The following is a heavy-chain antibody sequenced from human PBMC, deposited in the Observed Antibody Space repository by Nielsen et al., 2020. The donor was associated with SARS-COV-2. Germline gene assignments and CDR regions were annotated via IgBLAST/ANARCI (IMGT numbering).Heavy chain of an antibody. CDR2: ISYDGKNR. Sequence: GESLKISCAASKFTFSVYAMHWVRQAPGKGLEWVAVISYDGKNRFYADSVKGRFTISRDNSKSTLDLQMNNLRAEDTAVYHCARVGVGYSYGSGFDYWGQGTLVTVSS. J-gene: IGHJ4*02. V-gene: IGHV3-30*04. CDR1: KFTFSVYA. D-gene: IGHD5-18*01. CDR3: ARVGVGYSYGSGFDY.